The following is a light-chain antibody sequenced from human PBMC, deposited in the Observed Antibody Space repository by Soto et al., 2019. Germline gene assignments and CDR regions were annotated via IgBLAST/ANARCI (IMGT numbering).Light chain of an antibody. CDR2: SNN. CDR3: AAWDDSLNGPV. CDR1: SSNIGRNT. J-gene: IGLJ2*01. V-gene: IGLV1-44*01. Sequence: QAVVTQPPSASGTPGQRVTISCSGSSSNIGRNTVNWYQQLSGTAPKLLIYSNNQRPSGVPDRFSGSKSGTSASLAISGLQSEDEADYYCAAWDDSLNGPVFGGGTKVTVL.